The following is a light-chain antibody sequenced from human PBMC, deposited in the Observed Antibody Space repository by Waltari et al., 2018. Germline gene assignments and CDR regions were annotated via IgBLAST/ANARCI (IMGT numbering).Light chain of an antibody. J-gene: IGKJ4*01. CDR1: QSLLYNSNNKNY. V-gene: IGKV4-1*01. CDR3: QQYYSSPRT. CDR2: WAS. Sequence: DIVMTQSPDSLAVSLGERATIHCKSSQSLLYNSNNKNYLAWYQQSPGQPPKLLFYWASSRDSGVPDRFSGSGSGTEFTLTISSLQAEDVAVYYCQQYYSSPRTFGGGTKVEI.